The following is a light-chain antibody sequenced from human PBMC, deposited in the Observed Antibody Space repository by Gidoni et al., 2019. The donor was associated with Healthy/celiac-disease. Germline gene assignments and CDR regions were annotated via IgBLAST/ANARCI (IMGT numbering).Light chain of an antibody. Sequence: QSALTQPASVSGSPGQSSTISCTGTSSDVGGYNYVYLYQQHPGQAPKLMIYEVSNRPSGVSNRFSGSKSGNTASLTISGLQAEDEADYYCSSYTSSSTVVFGGGTKLTVL. V-gene: IGLV2-14*01. J-gene: IGLJ2*01. CDR3: SSYTSSSTVV. CDR1: SSDVGGYNY. CDR2: EVS.